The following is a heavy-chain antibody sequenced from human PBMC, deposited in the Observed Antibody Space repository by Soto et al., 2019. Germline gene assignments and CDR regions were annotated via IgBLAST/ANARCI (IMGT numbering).Heavy chain of an antibody. CDR2: IWYDGSDK. V-gene: IGHV3-33*01. D-gene: IGHD3-22*01. J-gene: IGHJ6*02. CDR3: ARATYYDESGYGLDV. CDR1: GFTFSSYG. Sequence: GGSLRLSCAASGFTFSSYGMHWVRQAPGKGLEWVAVIWYDGSDKYYADSVKGRFTISRDNSKNTLYMQVNSLRAEDTAVYYCARATYYDESGYGLDVWGQGTTVTVSS.